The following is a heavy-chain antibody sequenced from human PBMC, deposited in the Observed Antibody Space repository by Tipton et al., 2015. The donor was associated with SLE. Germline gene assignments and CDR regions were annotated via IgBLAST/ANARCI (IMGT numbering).Heavy chain of an antibody. CDR3: SSPYSSSWTDAFDI. V-gene: IGHV3-53*01. Sequence: SLRLSCAASGFTVSSNYMSWVRQAPGKGLEWVSGIYSGGSTYYADSVKGRFTISRDNSKNTLYLQMNSLRAEDTAVYYCSSPYSSSWTDAFDIWGQGTMVTVSS. D-gene: IGHD6-13*01. J-gene: IGHJ3*02. CDR2: IYSGGST. CDR1: GFTVSSNY.